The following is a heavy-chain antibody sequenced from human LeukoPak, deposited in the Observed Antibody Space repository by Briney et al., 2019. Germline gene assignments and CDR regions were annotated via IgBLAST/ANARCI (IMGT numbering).Heavy chain of an antibody. V-gene: IGHV4-4*09. D-gene: IGHD2-2*01. Sequence: PSETLPLTCTVSGASISSYYWSWIRQPPGKGLEWIGYIYTSGSTKYNPSLRSRVTISVDTSKSQVSLRLSSVTAADTAVYYCAREGYCSSTSCRENYMDAWGKGTTVTVSS. CDR2: IYTSGST. J-gene: IGHJ6*03. CDR1: GASISSYY. CDR3: AREGYCSSTSCRENYMDA.